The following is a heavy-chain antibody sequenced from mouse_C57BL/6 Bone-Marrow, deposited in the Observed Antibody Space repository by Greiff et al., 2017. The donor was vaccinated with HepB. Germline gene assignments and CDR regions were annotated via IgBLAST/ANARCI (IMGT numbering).Heavy chain of an antibody. J-gene: IGHJ3*01. CDR1: GYTFTDYY. D-gene: IGHD2-2*01. V-gene: IGHV1-76*01. CDR2: IYPGSGNT. CDR3: ARYPIYYGYDGDWFAY. Sequence: LVESGAELVRPGASVKLSCKASGYTFTDYYINWVKQRPGQGLEWIARIYPGSGNTYYNEKFKGKATLTAEKSSSTAYMQLSSLTSEDSAVYFCARYPIYYGYDGDWFAYWGQGTLVTVSA.